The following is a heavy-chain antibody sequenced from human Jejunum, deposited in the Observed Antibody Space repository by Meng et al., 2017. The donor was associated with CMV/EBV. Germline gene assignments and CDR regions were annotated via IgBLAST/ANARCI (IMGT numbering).Heavy chain of an antibody. CDR1: TLSTYG. CDR3: ATDPHDFWSGKNWFDF. CDR2: LHYDGGEK. D-gene: IGHD3-3*01. J-gene: IGHJ5*01. V-gene: IGHV3-30*02. Sequence: TLSTYGMHWVRQDAGKGLGWGAFLHYDGGEKYYGDSVKGRFIISRDTSKNTLYLHMDSLRPEDTGIYCCATDPHDFWSGKNWFDFWGQGTLVTVSS.